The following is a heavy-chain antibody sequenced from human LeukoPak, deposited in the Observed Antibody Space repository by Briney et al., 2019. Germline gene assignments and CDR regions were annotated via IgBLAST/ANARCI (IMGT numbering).Heavy chain of an antibody. D-gene: IGHD6-13*01. V-gene: IGHV3-21*01. CDR3: ARDSSSWYGAFDI. Sequence: GGSLRLSCAASGFTFSSYSMNWVRQAPGKGLEWVSSISSSSSYIYYADSVKGRFTTSRDNAKNSLYLQMNSLRAEDTAVYYCARDSSSWYGAFDIWGQGTMVTVSS. J-gene: IGHJ3*02. CDR2: ISSSSSYI. CDR1: GFTFSSYS.